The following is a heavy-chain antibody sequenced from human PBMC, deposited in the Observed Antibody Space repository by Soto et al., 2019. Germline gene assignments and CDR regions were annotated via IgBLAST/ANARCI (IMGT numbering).Heavy chain of an antibody. Sequence: GEALSLSCAASGFTFSSYGMHWVRQAPGKGLEWVAVISYDGSNKYYADSVKGRFTISRDNSKNTLYLQMNSLRAEDTAVYYWAKDFFPLKRRYPTGIDPWGQGTLVPVSS. V-gene: IGHV3-30*18. CDR1: GFTFSSYG. D-gene: IGHD1-1*01. J-gene: IGHJ5*02. CDR2: ISYDGSNK. CDR3: AKDFFPLKRRYPTGIDP.